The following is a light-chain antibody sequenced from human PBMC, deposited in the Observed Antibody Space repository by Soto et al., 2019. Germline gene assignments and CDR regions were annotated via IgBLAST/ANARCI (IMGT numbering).Light chain of an antibody. Sequence: QSVPTQPPSTSGTPGQRVTISCSGSRSNIGSNTVHWYQQIPGTAPKLLIYTNNQRSSGVSDRFSGSKSDTSASLVISGLQSEDEADYYCATWDNGLTGVVFGGGTKLTVL. CDR3: ATWDNGLTGVV. CDR1: RSNIGSNT. CDR2: TNN. J-gene: IGLJ2*01. V-gene: IGLV1-44*01.